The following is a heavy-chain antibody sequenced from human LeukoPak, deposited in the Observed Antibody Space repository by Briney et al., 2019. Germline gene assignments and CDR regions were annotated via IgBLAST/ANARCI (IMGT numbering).Heavy chain of an antibody. CDR1: GGSISSNTFF. V-gene: IGHV4-39*01. CDR3: ARHSGIGMAQLYFDY. CDR2: IYYSGMT. J-gene: IGHJ4*02. D-gene: IGHD1-26*01. Sequence: SETLSLTCTVSGGSISSNTFFWAWIRQPPGQGLEWIATIYYSGMTYYNPSHKSRVTISVDTSRNQFSLSLSSVTAADTAVYHCARHSGIGMAQLYFDYWGQGTLVTVSS.